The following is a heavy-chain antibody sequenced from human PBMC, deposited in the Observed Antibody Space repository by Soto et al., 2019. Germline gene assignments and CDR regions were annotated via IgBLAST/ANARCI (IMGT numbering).Heavy chain of an antibody. CDR3: ARHGDHPPYYYYGMDV. Sequence: QVQLVQSGAEVKKPGSSVKVSCLASGGTFSSYAISWLRQAPGQGLEWMGGVIPIFATADYAQKFKGRVKITADESTSTAYRALSSLRSDDTAVYYCARHGDHPPYYYYGMDVWGQGTTVTVSS. CDR2: VIPIFATA. CDR1: GGTFSSYA. D-gene: IGHD4-17*01. J-gene: IGHJ6*02. V-gene: IGHV1-69*12.